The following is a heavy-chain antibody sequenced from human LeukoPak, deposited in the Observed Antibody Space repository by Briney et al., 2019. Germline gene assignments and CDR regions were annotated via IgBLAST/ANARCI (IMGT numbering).Heavy chain of an antibody. V-gene: IGHV4-31*03. Sequence: PSQTLSLTCTVSGGSISSGNYLWSWIRQHPGKGLEWIGYNSYFGSTNYNPSLKSRVTITFDTSKNQFSLNLYSVTAADTAVYYCVRSHGLYWGPGTLVTVAS. D-gene: IGHD5-24*01. J-gene: IGHJ4*02. CDR1: GGSISSGNYL. CDR2: NSYFGST. CDR3: VRSHGLY.